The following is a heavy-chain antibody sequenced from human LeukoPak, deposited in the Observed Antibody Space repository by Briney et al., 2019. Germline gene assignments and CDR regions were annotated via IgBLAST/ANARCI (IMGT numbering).Heavy chain of an antibody. D-gene: IGHD2-2*01. CDR2: IIPILGIA. J-gene: IGHJ5*02. Sequence: SVKVSCKASGGTFSSYAISWVRQAPGQGLEWMGRIIPILGIANYAQKFQGRVTITADRSTSTAYMELSSLRSEDTAVYYCARDEVVPAIWFDPWGQGTLVTVSS. CDR1: GGTFSSYA. CDR3: ARDEVVPAIWFDP. V-gene: IGHV1-69*04.